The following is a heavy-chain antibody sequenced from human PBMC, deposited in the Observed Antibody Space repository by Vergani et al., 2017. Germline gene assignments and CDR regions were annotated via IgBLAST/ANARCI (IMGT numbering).Heavy chain of an antibody. Sequence: EVQLVESGGGLVQPGRSLRLSCAASGFSFGDSAMTWVRQAPGKGLEWVALIRNKAYGGTTEYAATVKGRFTISRDDSKRLTYLQLSGLKTEDTAVYFCRIVCGYSFGYSDYWGQGTLVTVSS. CDR3: RIVCGYSFGYSDY. V-gene: IGHV3-49*04. CDR2: IRNKAYGGTT. CDR1: GFSFGDSA. J-gene: IGHJ4*02. D-gene: IGHD5-18*01.